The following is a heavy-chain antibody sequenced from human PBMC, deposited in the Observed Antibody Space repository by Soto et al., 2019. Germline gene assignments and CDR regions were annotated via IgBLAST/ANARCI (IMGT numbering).Heavy chain of an antibody. D-gene: IGHD1-26*01. CDR3: ARVGWGWELLRGAFDI. CDR1: GYTFTSYG. CDR2: ISAYNGNT. J-gene: IGHJ3*02. V-gene: IGHV1-18*01. Sequence: GASVKVSRKASGYTFTSYGISWVRQAPGQGLEWMGWISAYNGNTNYAQKLQGRVTMTTDTSTSTAYMELRSLRSDDTAVYYCARVGWGWELLRGAFDIWGQGTMVTVSS.